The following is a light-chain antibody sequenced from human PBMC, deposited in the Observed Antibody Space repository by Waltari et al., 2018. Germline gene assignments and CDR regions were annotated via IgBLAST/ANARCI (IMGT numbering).Light chain of an antibody. V-gene: IGKV1-5*03. CDR3: QQYNSYLYT. CDR2: KAS. CDR1: QSISCW. Sequence: DIQMTQSPSTLSASVGDRVTITCRASQSISCWLAWYQQQPGKAPKLLIYKASSLESGVPSRFSGSGSGTEFTLTISSLQPDDFATYYCQQYNSYLYTFGQGTKLEIK. J-gene: IGKJ2*01.